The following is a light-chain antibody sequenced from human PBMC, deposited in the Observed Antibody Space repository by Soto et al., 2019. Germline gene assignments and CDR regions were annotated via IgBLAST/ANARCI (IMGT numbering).Light chain of an antibody. CDR1: HSVNSH. J-gene: IGKJ1*01. CDR3: QQYKNWPL. CDR2: GAS. V-gene: IGKV3-15*01. Sequence: EIVLTQSPATLSLSPGERVTLCFRTSHSVNSHVAWYQQKPGQAPRLLLYGASTRATGIPVRFSGSGFGTEFTLTISSLQSEDFAVYYCQQYKNWPLFGQGTKVDIK.